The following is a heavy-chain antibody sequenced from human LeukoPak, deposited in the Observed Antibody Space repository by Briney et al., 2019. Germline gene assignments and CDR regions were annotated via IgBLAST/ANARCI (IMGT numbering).Heavy chain of an antibody. J-gene: IGHJ5*02. V-gene: IGHV4-34*01. CDR2: INHSGST. CDR1: GASFSGYH. D-gene: IGHD3-9*01. CDR3: ARGRTYYDILTGQGRRGYWFDP. Sequence: SETLSLTCAVYGASFSGYHWSWIRQPPGKGLEWIGEINHSGSTNYNPSLKSRVTISVDTSKNQFSLKLSSVTAADTAVYYCARGRTYYDILTGQGRRGYWFDPWGQGTLVTVSS.